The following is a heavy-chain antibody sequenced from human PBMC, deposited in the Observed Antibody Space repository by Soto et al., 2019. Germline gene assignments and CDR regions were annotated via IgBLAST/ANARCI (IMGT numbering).Heavy chain of an antibody. D-gene: IGHD3-22*01. J-gene: IGHJ6*02. V-gene: IGHV3-30*09. Sequence: VQLVESGGGEVQPGRSLRLSCAASGFKYTDFALHWVRQAPGKGLEWVAIISYDGSDKYYADSVKGRFVISRDNPKNTLYLEMNSLSPEDTDVYFCARRAWDSYYAIDVWGQGTTVTVFS. CDR3: ARRAWDSYYAIDV. CDR1: GFKYTDFA. CDR2: ISYDGSDK.